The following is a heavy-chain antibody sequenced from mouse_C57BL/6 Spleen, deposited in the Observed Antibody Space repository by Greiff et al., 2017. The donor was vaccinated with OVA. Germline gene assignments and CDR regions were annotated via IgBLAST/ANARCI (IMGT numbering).Heavy chain of an antibody. Sequence: EVQLVESGGDLVKPGGSLKLSCAASGFTFSSYGMSWVRQTPDKRLEWVATLSSGGSYTYYPDSVKGRFTISRDNAKNTLYLQMSSLMSEDTAMYYCAIGPQIIYAAMDYWGQGTSVTVSS. CDR2: LSSGGSYT. D-gene: IGHD1-1*01. V-gene: IGHV5-6*01. CDR3: AIGPQIIYAAMDY. J-gene: IGHJ4*01. CDR1: GFTFSSYG.